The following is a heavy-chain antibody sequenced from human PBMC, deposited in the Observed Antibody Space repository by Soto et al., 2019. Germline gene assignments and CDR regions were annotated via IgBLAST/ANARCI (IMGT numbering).Heavy chain of an antibody. CDR3: AREEYYYDSSGYYPGRDDAFDI. V-gene: IGHV4-31*03. CDR2: IYYSGST. Sequence: QVQLQESGPGLVKPSQTLSLTCTVSGGSISSGGYYWSWIRQHPGKGLEWIGYIYYSGSTYYNPSLKSRVTISVDTSKNQFSLKRSSVTAADTAVYYCAREEYYYDSSGYYPGRDDAFDIWGQGTMVTVSS. J-gene: IGHJ3*02. CDR1: GGSISSGGYY. D-gene: IGHD3-22*01.